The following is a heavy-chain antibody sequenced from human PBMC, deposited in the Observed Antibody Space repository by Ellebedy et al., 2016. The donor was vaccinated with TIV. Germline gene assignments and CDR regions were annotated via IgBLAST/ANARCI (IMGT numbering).Heavy chain of an antibody. CDR2: ISSDGSHI. Sequence: PGGSLRLSCAASGFTFSSYYMHWVRQAQGTGLVWVSHISSDGSHINYADSVKVRFTIAIDKAKNTLYLQMNSLRAEDTAVYYCAREGSAFDLWGQGTMVTVSS. D-gene: IGHD3-10*01. J-gene: IGHJ3*01. CDR1: GFTFSSYY. CDR3: AREGSAFDL. V-gene: IGHV3-74*01.